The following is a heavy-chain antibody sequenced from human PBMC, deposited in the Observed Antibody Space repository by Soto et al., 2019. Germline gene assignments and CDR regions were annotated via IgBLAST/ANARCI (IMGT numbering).Heavy chain of an antibody. CDR3: ARVPPPRYGDLYYFDY. D-gene: IGHD4-17*01. CDR2: IYYSGST. Sequence: PSATLSLTCTVAGSSISSPDYYWSLIRQPPGKGLEWIGYIYYSGSTYYNPSLKSRVTISVDTSKNQFSLKLSSVTAADTAVYYCARVPPPRYGDLYYFDYWGQGTLVTVSS. V-gene: IGHV4-30-4*02. CDR1: GSSISSPDYY. J-gene: IGHJ4*02.